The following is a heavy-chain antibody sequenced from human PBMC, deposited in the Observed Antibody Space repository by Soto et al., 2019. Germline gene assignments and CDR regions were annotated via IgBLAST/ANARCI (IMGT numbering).Heavy chain of an antibody. V-gene: IGHV3-48*03. D-gene: IGHD3-16*01. J-gene: IGHJ4*02. CDR3: VGGGVSYFGR. CDR1: GFPFNNFE. CDR2: ITEGGAT. Sequence: LTLSCVASGFPFNNFEMNCIRQAPHKELEWISYITEGGATDYADSVKGRFTISSDNAKNSLFLQMNSVGVWDSAVYYCVGGGVSYFGRWGRGTLFTVSS.